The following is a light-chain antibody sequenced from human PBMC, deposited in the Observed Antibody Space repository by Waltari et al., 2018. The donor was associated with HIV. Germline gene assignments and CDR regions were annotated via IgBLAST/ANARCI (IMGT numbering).Light chain of an antibody. CDR2: DAS. CDR3: HQYGSSPPYT. J-gene: IGKJ2*01. V-gene: IGKV3-20*01. CDR1: HNLSNNF. Sequence: EIVLTQSPSSLSLSPGEGTSLSCRASHNLSNNFLAWYQYKAGQAPRLLIYDASSRATGIPDRFSGSGSGTDFTLTISRLEPEDFAVYYCHQYGSSPPYTFGQGTKLEIK.